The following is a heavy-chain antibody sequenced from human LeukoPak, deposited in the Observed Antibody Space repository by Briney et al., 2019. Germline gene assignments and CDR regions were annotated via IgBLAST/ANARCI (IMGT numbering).Heavy chain of an antibody. J-gene: IGHJ4*02. CDR2: ISYDGSNK. V-gene: IGHV3-30-3*01. Sequence: GGSLRLSCAASGFTFSSYAMHWVRQAPGKGLEWVAVISYDGSNKYYADSVNGRFTISRDNAKNSLFLQMNSLRAEDTALYYCARGGPTGALDDWGQGTLLTVSS. CDR3: ARGGPTGALDD. CDR1: GFTFSSYA. D-gene: IGHD7-27*01.